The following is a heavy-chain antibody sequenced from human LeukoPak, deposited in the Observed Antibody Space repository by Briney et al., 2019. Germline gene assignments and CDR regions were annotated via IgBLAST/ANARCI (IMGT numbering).Heavy chain of an antibody. J-gene: IGHJ6*03. D-gene: IGHD3-10*01. Sequence: SETLSLTCAVSGGSISSNSYYWGWIRQPPGKGLEWIGSIYYSGSTNYNPSLKSRVTISVDTSKNQFSLKLSSVTAADTAVYYCARSVLLWSRRYMDVWGKGTTVTISS. V-gene: IGHV4-39*07. CDR2: IYYSGST. CDR1: GGSISSNSYY. CDR3: ARSVLLWSRRYMDV.